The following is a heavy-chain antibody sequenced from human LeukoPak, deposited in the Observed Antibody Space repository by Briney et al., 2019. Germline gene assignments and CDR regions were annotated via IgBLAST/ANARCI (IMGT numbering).Heavy chain of an antibody. J-gene: IGHJ5*02. D-gene: IGHD3-9*01. V-gene: IGHV1-18*01. CDR3: ARVEVLRYFDWLPYNWFDP. CDR2: ISAYNGNT. CDR1: GYTFTSYG. Sequence: ASVKVSCKASGYTFTSYGISWVRQAPGQGLEWMGWISAYNGNTNYAQKLQGRVTMTTDTSTSTAYMELRSLRSEDTAVYYCARVEVLRYFDWLPYNWFDPWGQGTLVTVSS.